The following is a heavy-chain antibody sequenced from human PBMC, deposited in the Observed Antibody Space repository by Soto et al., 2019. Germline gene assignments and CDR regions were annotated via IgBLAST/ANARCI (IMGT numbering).Heavy chain of an antibody. V-gene: IGHV4-59*02. J-gene: IGHJ4*02. Sequence: SETLSLTCTFSCDTVTSLYLPCIRQSPEKGLEWIGYMHYTGFSHYNPSLKSRLTISVDRSKNQFTLQLTSVTVADTAVYDCATSYGNALYTYWGQGTQVTVSS. CDR3: ATSYGNALYTY. D-gene: IGHD2-8*01. CDR2: MHYTGFS. CDR1: CDTVTSLY.